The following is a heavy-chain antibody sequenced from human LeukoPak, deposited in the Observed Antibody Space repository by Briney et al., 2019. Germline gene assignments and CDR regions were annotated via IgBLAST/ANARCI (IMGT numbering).Heavy chain of an antibody. CDR1: GFSFSDFF. Sequence: QPGGSLRLSCAVSGFSFSDFFMDWVRPAPGKGLEWIGRSRNKENNYAAEYAASVKGRFTISRDDSKDSLYLQLSSLKTEDTAVYYCTRENYWNLDYWGQGTLVTVSS. CDR3: TRENYWNLDY. V-gene: IGHV3-72*01. D-gene: IGHD1-1*01. CDR2: SRNKENNYAA. J-gene: IGHJ4*02.